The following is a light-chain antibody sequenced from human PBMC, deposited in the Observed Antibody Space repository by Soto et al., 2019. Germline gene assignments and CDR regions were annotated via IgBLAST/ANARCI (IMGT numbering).Light chain of an antibody. CDR2: KAS. J-gene: IGKJ1*01. Sequence: DIQMTQSPSTLSASVGDRVTITCRASHSISSWLAWYQQKPGKAPKLLIYKASSLESGVPSRFSGSGSGTEFTLTISSLQPDDFATYYCQQYNSYQWTFGQGTKVESK. CDR3: QQYNSYQWT. V-gene: IGKV1-5*03. CDR1: HSISSW.